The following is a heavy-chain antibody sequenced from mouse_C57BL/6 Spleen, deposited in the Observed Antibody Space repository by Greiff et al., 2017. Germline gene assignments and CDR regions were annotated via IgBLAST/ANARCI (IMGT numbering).Heavy chain of an antibody. D-gene: IGHD1-2*01. J-gene: IGHJ2*01. CDR2: ISYDGSK. CDR3: ARGIFITTVPYFDY. V-gene: IGHV3-6*01. Sequence: EVQLVESGPGLVKPSQSLSLTCSVTGYSITSGYYWNWIRQFPGNKLEWMGYISYDGSKNYNPSLKNRISITRDTSKNQFFLKLNSVTTEDTATYYCARGIFITTVPYFDYWGQGTTLTVSS. CDR1: GYSITSGYY.